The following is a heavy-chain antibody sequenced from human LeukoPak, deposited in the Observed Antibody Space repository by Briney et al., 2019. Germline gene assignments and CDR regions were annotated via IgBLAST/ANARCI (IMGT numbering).Heavy chain of an antibody. CDR1: GFTFNSYG. CDR3: ARDRDLRSNCCGAFDI. Sequence: PGGSLRLACAACGFTFNSYGMHWVRQAPGKGLEWVAVIWYDGSDKYYADSVKGRFTISRDNSKNTLYLQMNSLRAEDTAVYYCARDRDLRSNCCGAFDIWGHGTMVTVSS. V-gene: IGHV3-33*08. CDR2: IWYDGSDK. J-gene: IGHJ3*02. D-gene: IGHD4-11*01.